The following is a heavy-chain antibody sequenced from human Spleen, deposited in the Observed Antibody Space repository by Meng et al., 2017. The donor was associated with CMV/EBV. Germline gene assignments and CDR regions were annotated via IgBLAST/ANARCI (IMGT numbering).Heavy chain of an antibody. V-gene: IGHV3-21*01. CDR1: GFTFSSYS. Sequence: GESLKISCAASGFTFSSYSMNWVRQAPGKGLEWVSSISSSSNYIYYADSVKGRFTISRDNAKNSLYLQMNSLRAEDTAVYYCARVSSSSWTNWFDPWGQGTLVTVSS. CDR3: ARVSSSSWTNWFDP. CDR2: ISSSSNYI. J-gene: IGHJ5*02. D-gene: IGHD6-13*01.